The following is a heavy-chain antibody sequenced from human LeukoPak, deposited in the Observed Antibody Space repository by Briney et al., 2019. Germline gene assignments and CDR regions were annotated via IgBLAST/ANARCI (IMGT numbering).Heavy chain of an antibody. V-gene: IGHV3-30*04. J-gene: IGHJ5*02. D-gene: IGHD3-22*01. CDR2: ISYDGSNK. CDR1: GFTFSSYA. Sequence: GRSLRLSCAASGFTFSSYAMHWVRQAPGKGLEWVAVISYDGSNKYYADSVKGRFTISRDNSKNTLYLQMNSLRAEDTAVYYCARDYNYYDSSGFDPWGQGTLVTVSS. CDR3: ARDYNYYDSSGFDP.